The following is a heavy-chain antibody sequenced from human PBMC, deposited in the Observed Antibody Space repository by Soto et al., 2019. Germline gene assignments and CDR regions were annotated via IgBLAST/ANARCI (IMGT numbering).Heavy chain of an antibody. CDR1: GFSFSDYW. J-gene: IGHJ5*02. CDR3: ARESPGSNWYAH. CDR2: VKPDGTQK. V-gene: IGHV3-7*05. Sequence: LSCETSGFSFSDYWMSWVRRAPGKGLEWVANVKPDGTQKFYVDSVRGRFTIFRDNAKKSLFLQMNSLTAEDTGIYYCARESPGSNWYAHWGQGAQVTVSS.